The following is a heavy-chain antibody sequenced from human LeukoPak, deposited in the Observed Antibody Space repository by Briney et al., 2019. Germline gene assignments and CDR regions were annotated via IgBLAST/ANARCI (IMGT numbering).Heavy chain of an antibody. CDR2: IIPIFGTA. CDR3: ARASYYYDSSGYYPYNWFDP. V-gene: IGHV1-69*05. CDR1: GGTFSGYA. J-gene: IGHJ5*02. D-gene: IGHD3-22*01. Sequence: ASVKVSCKASGGTFSGYAISWVRQAPGQGLEWMGGIIPIFGTANYAQKFQGRVTMTRDTSISTAYMELSRLRSDDTAVYYCARASYYYDSSGYYPYNWFDPWGQGTLVTVSS.